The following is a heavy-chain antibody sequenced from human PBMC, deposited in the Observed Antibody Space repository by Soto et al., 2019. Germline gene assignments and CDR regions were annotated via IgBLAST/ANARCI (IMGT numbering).Heavy chain of an antibody. CDR3: ARDWRSNWNYVGWLDP. D-gene: IGHD1-7*01. CDR1: GFTFSDYY. Sequence: QVQLVESGGGLVKPGGSLRLSCAASGFTFSDYYMSWIRQAPGKGLEWVSYSSCSGSTIYYADSVKGRFTISRDNAKNSLYLQMHSLRAEDTAVYYCARDWRSNWNYVGWLDPWGQGTLVTVSS. CDR2: SSCSGSTI. J-gene: IGHJ5*02. V-gene: IGHV3-11*01.